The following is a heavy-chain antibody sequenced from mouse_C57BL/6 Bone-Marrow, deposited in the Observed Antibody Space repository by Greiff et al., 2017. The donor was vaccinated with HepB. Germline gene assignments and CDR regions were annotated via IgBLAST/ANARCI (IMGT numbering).Heavy chain of an antibody. Sequence: EVHLVESGGGLVKPGGSLKLSCAASGFTFSDYGMHWVRQAPEKGLEWVAYISSGSSTIYYADTVKGRFTISRDNAKNTLFLQMTSLRSEDTAMYYCAREGVTPFAYWGQGTLVTVSA. J-gene: IGHJ3*01. V-gene: IGHV5-17*01. CDR3: AREGVTPFAY. CDR2: ISSGSSTI. CDR1: GFTFSDYG. D-gene: IGHD2-5*01.